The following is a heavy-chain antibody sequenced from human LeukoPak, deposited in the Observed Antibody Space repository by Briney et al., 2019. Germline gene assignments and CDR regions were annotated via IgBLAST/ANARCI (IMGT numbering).Heavy chain of an antibody. CDR2: IYYSGST. D-gene: IGHD2-2*01. J-gene: IGHJ1*01. CDR3: ARDHQVPAGFQH. Sequence: SETLSLTCTVSGGSINSYYWTWIRQPPGKGLEWIGSIYYSGSTYYNPSLKSRVTISVDTSKNQFSLKLSSVTAADTAVYYCARDHQVPAGFQHWGQGTLVTVSS. V-gene: IGHV4-39*07. CDR1: GGSINSYY.